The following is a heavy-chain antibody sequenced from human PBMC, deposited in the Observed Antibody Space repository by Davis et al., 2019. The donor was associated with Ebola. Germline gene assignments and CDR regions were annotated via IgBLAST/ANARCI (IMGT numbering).Heavy chain of an antibody. Sequence: SCAASGSTFSSYGMHWVRQAPGKGLEWVAVISYDGSNKYYADSVKGRFTISRDNSKNTLYLQMNSLRAEDTAVYYCAKGSHLPYWGQGTLVTVSS. D-gene: IGHD2-15*01. CDR2: ISYDGSNK. CDR1: GSTFSSYG. CDR3: AKGSHLPY. V-gene: IGHV3-30*18. J-gene: IGHJ4*02.